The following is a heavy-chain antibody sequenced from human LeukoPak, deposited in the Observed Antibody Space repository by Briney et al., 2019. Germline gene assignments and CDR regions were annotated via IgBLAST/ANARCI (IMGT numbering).Heavy chain of an antibody. Sequence: SETLSLTCTVSGGSISSYHWSWIRQPPGKGLEWIGYIYYSGSTNYNPSLKSRVTISVDTSKNQFSLKLSSVTAADTAVYYCARAKGTTVVTVDYWGQGTLVTVSS. V-gene: IGHV4-59*01. D-gene: IGHD4-23*01. J-gene: IGHJ4*02. CDR1: GGSISSYH. CDR2: IYYSGST. CDR3: ARAKGTTVVTVDY.